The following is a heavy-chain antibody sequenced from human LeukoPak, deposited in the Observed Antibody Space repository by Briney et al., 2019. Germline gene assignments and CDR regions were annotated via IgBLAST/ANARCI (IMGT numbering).Heavy chain of an antibody. Sequence: PGGSLRLSCAASGFTFSSYSMSWVRQGPGTGLEWVSAIGVHTYYTDSVKGRFTVSRDNSKNTLYLQMNGLRAEDSAIYYCAKVSAYATYDSWGQGTLVTVSS. CDR1: GFTFSSYS. D-gene: IGHD2-8*01. CDR2: IGVHT. CDR3: AKVSAYATYDS. V-gene: IGHV3-23*01. J-gene: IGHJ4*02.